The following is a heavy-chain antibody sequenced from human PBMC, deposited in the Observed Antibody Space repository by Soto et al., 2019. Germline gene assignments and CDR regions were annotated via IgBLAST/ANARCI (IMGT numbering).Heavy chain of an antibody. J-gene: IGHJ5*02. D-gene: IGHD3-9*01. CDR1: GGSISSGGYY. CDR3: ARYAFLRYFDWSSP. Sequence: QVQLQESGPGLVKPSQTLSLTCTVSGGSISSGGYYWNWIRQHPGKGLEWIGYIYYSGSTYYNPSLKSRVTISVDTSKNQFSLKLSSVTAADTAVYYCARYAFLRYFDWSSPWGQGTLVTVSS. CDR2: IYYSGST. V-gene: IGHV4-31*03.